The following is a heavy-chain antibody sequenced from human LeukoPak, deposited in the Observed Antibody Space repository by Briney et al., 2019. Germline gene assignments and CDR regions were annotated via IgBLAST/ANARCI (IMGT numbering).Heavy chain of an antibody. CDR2: INHSGST. V-gene: IGHV4-34*01. CDR1: SGSFSGYY. D-gene: IGHD3-10*01. Sequence: PSETLSLTCAVYSGSFSGYYWSWMRQPPGKGLEWIGEINHSGSTNYNPSLKSRVTISVDTSKNQFSLKLSSVTAADTAVYYCARHIWFGELLSDYWGQGTLVTVSS. CDR3: ARHIWFGELLSDY. J-gene: IGHJ4*02.